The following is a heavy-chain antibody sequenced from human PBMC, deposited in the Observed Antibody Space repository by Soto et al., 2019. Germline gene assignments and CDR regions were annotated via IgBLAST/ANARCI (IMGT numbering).Heavy chain of an antibody. V-gene: IGHV4-34*12. CDR3: ARVYCGPSSCHNWFGP. CDR2: IFHSGRT. J-gene: IGHJ5*02. Sequence: KPSETLSLTCAVFGGSFSTNYWSWIRQPPGKGLEWIGEIFHSGRTDYNPSLKSRVTISVDTSKDQFSLRLSSVTAADTAVYYCARVYCGPSSCHNWFGPWGQGTLVTVSS. CDR1: GGSFSTNY. D-gene: IGHD2-2*01.